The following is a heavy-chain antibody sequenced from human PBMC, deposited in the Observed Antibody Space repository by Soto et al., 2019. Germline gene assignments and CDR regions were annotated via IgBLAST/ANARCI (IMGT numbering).Heavy chain of an antibody. CDR3: ARDSRATPDLDY. J-gene: IGHJ4*02. CDR2: ISYDGSNK. D-gene: IGHD6-13*01. V-gene: IGHV3-30-3*01. CDR1: GFTFSNYA. Sequence: QVQLVESGGGVVQPGRSLRLSCAASGFTFSNYAMHWVRQAPGKGLEWVAVISYDGSNKYYADSGKGRFNISRDNSKNTLYMQMNSLRVEDTAVYYCARDSRATPDLDYWGQGTLVNVSS.